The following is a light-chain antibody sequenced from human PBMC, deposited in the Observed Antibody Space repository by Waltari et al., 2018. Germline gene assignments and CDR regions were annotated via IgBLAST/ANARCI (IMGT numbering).Light chain of an antibody. CDR2: HAS. Sequence: DPQLTQTPASLSASAGDRVTITCRASQDISSYLAWYQQKPGKVPKLLIYHASTLQSGVPSRFSGSGSVTDFTLTISSLQPEDVATYYCQMGQTFGQGTKVEIK. CDR3: QMGQT. V-gene: IGKV1-27*01. CDR1: QDISSY. J-gene: IGKJ1*01.